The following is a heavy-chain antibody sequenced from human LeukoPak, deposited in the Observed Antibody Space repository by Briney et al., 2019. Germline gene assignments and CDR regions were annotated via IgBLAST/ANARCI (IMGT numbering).Heavy chain of an antibody. CDR3: ARGRYSSSWYGTNYYYYYGMDV. D-gene: IGHD6-13*01. J-gene: IGHJ6*02. Sequence: SVKVSCKASGGTFSSYAISWVRQAPGQGLEWMGGIIPIFGTANYAQKFQGRVTITADESTSTAYMELSSLRSEDTAVYYCARGRYSSSWYGTNYYYYYGMDVWGQGTTVTVSS. CDR1: GGTFSSYA. CDR2: IIPIFGTA. V-gene: IGHV1-69*13.